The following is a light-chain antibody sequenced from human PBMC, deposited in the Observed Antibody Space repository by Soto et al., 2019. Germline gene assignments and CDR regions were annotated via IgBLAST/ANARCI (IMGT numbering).Light chain of an antibody. CDR3: QQYYGWPARYT. CDR2: GAS. CDR1: ESVLKK. Sequence: DTVLTQSPVTLSVSPGDSAILHGRDSESVLKKLAWYQQKPGQPPRLLIFGASIRATGIPDRFTGEGSGTDFTLTINSLQSEDFAVYYCQQYYGWPARYTFGQGTQLEIK. J-gene: IGKJ2*01. V-gene: IGKV3-15*01.